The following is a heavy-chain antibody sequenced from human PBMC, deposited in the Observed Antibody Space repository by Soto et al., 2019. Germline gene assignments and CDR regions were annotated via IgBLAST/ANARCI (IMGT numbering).Heavy chain of an antibody. CDR1: GGSFSTYA. V-gene: IGHV1-69*06. D-gene: IGHD5-12*01. CDR3: AAPRTDGYKVPDPSTYYYYGLDV. Sequence: ASVKVSCKASGGSFSTYAISWVRQAPGHGLEWMGGIIPIFGTPNYAQKFQGRVTITADRSTSTAYLELNSLRSEDTAVYFCAAPRTDGYKVPDPSTYYYYGLDVWGQGTTVTVSS. J-gene: IGHJ6*02. CDR2: IIPIFGTP.